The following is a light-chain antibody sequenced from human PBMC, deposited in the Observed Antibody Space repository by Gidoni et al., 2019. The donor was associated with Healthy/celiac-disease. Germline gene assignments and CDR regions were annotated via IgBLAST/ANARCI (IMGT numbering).Light chain of an antibody. CDR3: AAWDDSLSGLP. Sequence: SVLTHPPSASGTPGQRVTISCSGSSSNIGSNYVYWYQQLPGTAPKLLIYRNNQRPSGVPDRFSGSKSGTSASLAISGLRSEDEADYYCAAWDDSLSGLPFGTGTKVTVL. V-gene: IGLV1-47*01. J-gene: IGLJ1*01. CDR1: SSNIGSNY. CDR2: RNN.